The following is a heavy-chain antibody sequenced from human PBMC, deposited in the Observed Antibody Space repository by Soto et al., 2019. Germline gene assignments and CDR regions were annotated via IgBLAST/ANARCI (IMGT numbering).Heavy chain of an antibody. CDR2: ISWNEVK. D-gene: IGHD1-26*01. CDR1: GFSLNIAGAG. J-gene: IGHJ6*04. Sequence: QITLKESGPTLVRPTETLTLTCNFSGFSLNIAGAGVDWLRHAPGQPLGWLASISWNEVKRFSPPLRDRLIISKDSSKTLVVLSVTNTAPVDTATYFCAHFKIEATRWDVECWGMDVWGKGTKVTVSA. V-gene: IGHV2-5*01. CDR3: AHFKIEATRWDVECWGMDV.